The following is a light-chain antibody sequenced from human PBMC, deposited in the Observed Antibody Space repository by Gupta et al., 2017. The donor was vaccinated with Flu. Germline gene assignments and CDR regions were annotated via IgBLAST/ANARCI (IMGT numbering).Light chain of an antibody. V-gene: IGKV1-39*01. Sequence: IQMTQSPSLLSASVGDRVTITCLPSQSISSYFNWYQQKPGNAPQLLFYAASCLQRGVPSMVRGSRSRTEFTLTISSRQPEDFATYDCRKSDTTPPTFGGGTKVDIK. J-gene: IGKJ3*01. CDR1: QSISSY. CDR3: RKSDTTPPT. CDR2: AAS.